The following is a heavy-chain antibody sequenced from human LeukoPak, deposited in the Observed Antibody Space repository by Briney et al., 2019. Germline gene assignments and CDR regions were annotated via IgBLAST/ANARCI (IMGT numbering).Heavy chain of an antibody. CDR3: AKDVAAAGY. CDR2: ITLNGDNT. D-gene: IGHD6-13*01. CDR1: GFTFSGYG. Sequence: GGSLRLSCAASGFTFSGYGMNWVRQAPGKGLEWVSSITLNGDNTYYADSVKGRFTISRDNSKNTLYLQMNSLRAEDTAVYYCAKDVAAAGYWGQGTLVTVSS. V-gene: IGHV3-23*01. J-gene: IGHJ4*02.